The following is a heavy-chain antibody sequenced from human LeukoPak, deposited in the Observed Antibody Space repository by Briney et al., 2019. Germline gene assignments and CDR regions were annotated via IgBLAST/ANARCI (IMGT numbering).Heavy chain of an antibody. CDR2: VSAYNGDT. J-gene: IGHJ4*02. CDR3: ARSTGFQKYYFGY. V-gene: IGHV1-18*01. Sequence: ASVNVSCKASGYTFTSYGISWVRQAPGQGLEWMGWVSAYNGDTNYAQKFQGRVTMTTDTSTNTGYMELWSLGSDDTAVYYCARSTGFQKYYFGYWAREPWSPSPQ. D-gene: IGHD3-9*01. CDR1: GYTFTSYG.